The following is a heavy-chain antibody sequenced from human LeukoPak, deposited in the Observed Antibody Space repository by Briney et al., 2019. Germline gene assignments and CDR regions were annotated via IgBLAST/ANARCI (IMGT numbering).Heavy chain of an antibody. CDR3: ARRDESSGYSYWFDS. CDR2: IYYSGST. J-gene: IGHJ5*01. Sequence: SETLSLTCTVSGGSISSYYWSWIRQPPGKGLEWIGYIYYSGSTNYNPSLKSRVTISIDTSKNQFSLKLRSATAADTAVYYCARRDESSGYSYWFDSWGQGTLVTVSS. CDR1: GGSISSYY. D-gene: IGHD3-22*01. V-gene: IGHV4-59*08.